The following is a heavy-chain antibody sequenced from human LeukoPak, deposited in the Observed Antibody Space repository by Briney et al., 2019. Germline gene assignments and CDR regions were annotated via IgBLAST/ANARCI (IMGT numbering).Heavy chain of an antibody. D-gene: IGHD4-17*01. Sequence: GASVKVSCKASGYTFTSYDINWVRQATGQGLEWMGWMNPNSGNTGYAQKFQGRVTMTRNTSISTAYMELSSLRSEDTAVYYCARGGDNYYYYYYMDVWGKGTTVTISS. V-gene: IGHV1-8*01. CDR1: GYTFTSYD. CDR3: ARGGDNYYYYYYMDV. CDR2: MNPNSGNT. J-gene: IGHJ6*03.